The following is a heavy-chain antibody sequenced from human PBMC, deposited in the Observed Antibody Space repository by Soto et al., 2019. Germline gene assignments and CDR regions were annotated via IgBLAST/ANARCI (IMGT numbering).Heavy chain of an antibody. Sequence: VQLVQSGAEVKKPGASVKVSCKASGYTFTSYGITWVRQAPGQGLEWMGWISAYNGDTNYAQKVQGRVTMTTDTSTSTVYMELKSLKSEDTAVYFCARDQEYSTSGLYWFDLWGQGTLVTVSS. D-gene: IGHD6-6*01. V-gene: IGHV1-18*04. CDR3: ARDQEYSTSGLYWFDL. J-gene: IGHJ5*02. CDR2: ISAYNGDT. CDR1: GYTFTSYG.